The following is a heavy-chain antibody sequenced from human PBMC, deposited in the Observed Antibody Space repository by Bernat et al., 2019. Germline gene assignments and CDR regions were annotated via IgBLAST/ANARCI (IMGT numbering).Heavy chain of an antibody. J-gene: IGHJ4*02. CDR2: ISAYNGNT. Sequence: QVQLVQSGAEVKKPGASVKVSCKASGYTFTTYGISWVRQAPGQGLEWMGWISAYNGNTNYAQKLQGRVTMTTDTSTTTAYMELRSLRSDDTAVYYCARVGKGNILTGYHYFDYWGQGTLVTVSS. V-gene: IGHV1-18*04. D-gene: IGHD3-9*01. CDR1: GYTFTTYG. CDR3: ARVGKGNILTGYHYFDY.